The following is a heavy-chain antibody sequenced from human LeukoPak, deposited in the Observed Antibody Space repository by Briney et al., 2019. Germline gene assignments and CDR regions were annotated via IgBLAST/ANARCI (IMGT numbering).Heavy chain of an antibody. J-gene: IGHJ4*02. V-gene: IGHV3-23*01. CDR3: AKATSLYSSFDY. D-gene: IGHD6-13*01. CDR1: GFTFSSYG. CDR2: ISGGGGST. Sequence: GGSLRLSCAASGFTFSSYGMSWVRQAPGKGLEWVSAISGGGGSTYYADSVKGRFTISRDNSKNTLYLQMNSLRAEDTAVYYCAKATSLYSSFDYWGQGTLVTVSS.